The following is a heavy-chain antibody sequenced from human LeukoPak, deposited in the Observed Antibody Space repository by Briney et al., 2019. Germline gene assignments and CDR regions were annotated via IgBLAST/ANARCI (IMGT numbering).Heavy chain of an antibody. Sequence: PGGSLRLSCAASRFTFSSYSMNWVRQAPGKGLEWVSSISSSGSYTYYADSVKGRFTISRDNAENSLYLQMNSLRAEDTAMYYCARVRDYGTFDYWGQGTLVTVSS. D-gene: IGHD4/OR15-4a*01. J-gene: IGHJ4*02. V-gene: IGHV3-21*04. CDR1: RFTFSSYS. CDR3: ARVRDYGTFDY. CDR2: ISSSGSYT.